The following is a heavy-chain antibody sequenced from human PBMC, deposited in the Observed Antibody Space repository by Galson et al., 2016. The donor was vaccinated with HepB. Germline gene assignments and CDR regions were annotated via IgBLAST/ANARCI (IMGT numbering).Heavy chain of an antibody. CDR3: ARDMFFDFSSGCFFDP. J-gene: IGHJ5*02. CDR2: FYSRGST. CDR1: GESITDGKYF. Sequence: TLSLTCSVSGESITDGKYFWTWIRQPAGKGLEWIGRFYSRGSTNYNPSLQSRVTISADTSKNQFSLKLTSVTAADTAVYYCARDMFFDFSSGCFFDPWGQGTLVTVSS. D-gene: IGHD3-3*01. V-gene: IGHV4-61*02.